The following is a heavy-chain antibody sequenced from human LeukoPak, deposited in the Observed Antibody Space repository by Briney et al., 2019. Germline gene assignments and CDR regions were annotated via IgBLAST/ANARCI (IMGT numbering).Heavy chain of an antibody. CDR1: EFTFSTYW. CDR2: IKQDGSEK. D-gene: IGHD5-18*01. J-gene: IGHJ4*02. CDR3: ARISKGGYKSGRRDPPYYFDY. Sequence: GGSLRLSCAASEFTFSTYWMSWVRQAPGKGLEWVANIKQDGSEKYYVDSVRGRFAISRDNAKNSLYLQMSSLRAEDTAVYYCARISKGGYKSGRRDPPYYFDYWGQGTLVPVSS. V-gene: IGHV3-7*03.